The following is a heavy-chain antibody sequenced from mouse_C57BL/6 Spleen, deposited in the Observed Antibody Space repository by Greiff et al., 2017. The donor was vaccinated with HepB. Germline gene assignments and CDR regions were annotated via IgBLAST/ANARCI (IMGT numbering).Heavy chain of an antibody. CDR2: ISYDGSN. D-gene: IGHD1-1*01. CDR1: GYSITSGYY. CDR3: ARDLAITTVVRAY. J-gene: IGHJ3*01. Sequence: DVQLQESGPGLVKPSQSLSLTCSVTGYSITSGYYWNWIRQFPGNKLEWMCYISYDGSNNYNPSPKNRISITRSTSKNQFFLQLNSVTTEDTATYYCARDLAITTVVRAYWGQGTLVTVSA. V-gene: IGHV3-6*01.